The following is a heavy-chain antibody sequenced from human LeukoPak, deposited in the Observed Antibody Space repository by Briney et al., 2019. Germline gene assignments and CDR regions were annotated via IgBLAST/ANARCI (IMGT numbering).Heavy chain of an antibody. D-gene: IGHD6-6*01. V-gene: IGHV4-59*01. CDR1: GGSISSYY. Sequence: SETLSLTCTVSGGSISSYYWSWIRQPPGKGLEWIGYIYYSGSTNYNPSLKGRVTISVDTSKNQFSLKLSSVTAADTAVYYCAREAVYSSSPTVWGQGTLVTVSS. CDR2: IYYSGST. CDR3: AREAVYSSSPTV. J-gene: IGHJ4*02.